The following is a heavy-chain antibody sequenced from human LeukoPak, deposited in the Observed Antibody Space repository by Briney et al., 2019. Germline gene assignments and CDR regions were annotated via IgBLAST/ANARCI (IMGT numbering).Heavy chain of an antibody. CDR2: INPNSGGT. V-gene: IGHV1-2*02. J-gene: IGHJ6*02. CDR3: ARARGNYDFWSGYWGLDYYYGMDV. Sequence: ASVKVSCKASGYTFTGYYMHWVRQAPGQGLEWIGWINPNSGGTNYAQKFQGRVTMTRDTSISTAYMELSRLKSDDTAVYYCARARGNYDFWSGYWGLDYYYGMDVWGQGTTVTVSS. D-gene: IGHD3-3*01. CDR1: GYTFTGYY.